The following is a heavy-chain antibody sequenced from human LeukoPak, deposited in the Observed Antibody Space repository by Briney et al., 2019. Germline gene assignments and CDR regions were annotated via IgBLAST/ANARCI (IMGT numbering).Heavy chain of an antibody. V-gene: IGHV1-46*03. CDR1: GYTFTSYY. Sequence: ASVKVSCKASGYTFTSYYMHWVRQAPGQGLEWMGIINPSGGSTSYAQKFQGRVTMTRDTSTSTVYMELSSQRSEDTAVYYCARALYRSGSSYIPDFDYWGQGTLVTVSS. J-gene: IGHJ4*02. D-gene: IGHD3-10*01. CDR2: INPSGGST. CDR3: ARALYRSGSSYIPDFDY.